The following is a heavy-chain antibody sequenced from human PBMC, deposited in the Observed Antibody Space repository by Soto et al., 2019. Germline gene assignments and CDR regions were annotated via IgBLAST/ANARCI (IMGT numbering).Heavy chain of an antibody. CDR1: GGTFSSYA. V-gene: IGHV1-69*13. D-gene: IGHD3-3*01. J-gene: IGHJ6*02. Sequence: ASVKISCKASGGTFSSYAISWVRQAPGQGLEWMGGIIPIFGTANYAQKFQGRVTITADESTSTAYMELSSLRSEDTGVYYCARDLEWAYYGMDVWGQGTTVTVSS. CDR2: IIPIFGTA. CDR3: ARDLEWAYYGMDV.